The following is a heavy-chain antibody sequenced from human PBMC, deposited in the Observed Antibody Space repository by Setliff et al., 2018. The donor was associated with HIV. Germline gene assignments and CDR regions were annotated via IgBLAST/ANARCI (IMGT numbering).Heavy chain of an antibody. Sequence: PSETLSLTCAVSGYSISSGYYWGWIRQPPGKGLEWIGSIYRSGSTYYNPSLKIRVTISVDTSKNQFSLKLSSVTAADTAVYYCARSALVVPADYNFWSGYPTAHAFDIWGQVTMVTVSS. CDR1: GYSISSGYY. CDR2: IYRSGST. CDR3: ARSALVVPADYNFWSGYPTAHAFDI. D-gene: IGHD3-3*01. V-gene: IGHV4-38-2*01. J-gene: IGHJ3*02.